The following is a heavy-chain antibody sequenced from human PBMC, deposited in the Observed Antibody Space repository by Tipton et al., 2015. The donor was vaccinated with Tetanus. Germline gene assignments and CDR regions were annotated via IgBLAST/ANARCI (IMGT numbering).Heavy chain of an antibody. Sequence: TLSLTCTVSGDSISSSSYYWGWIRQSPGKGLEWIGNIYHRGNTYYNPSLKSRVAISVDTSKNQLSLNLRSVTAGDTATYYCVGGDGSGYRFDYWGQGALVTVSS. CDR1: GDSISSSSYY. CDR3: VGGDGSGYRFDY. J-gene: IGHJ4*02. CDR2: IYHRGNT. V-gene: IGHV4-39*01. D-gene: IGHD3-9*01.